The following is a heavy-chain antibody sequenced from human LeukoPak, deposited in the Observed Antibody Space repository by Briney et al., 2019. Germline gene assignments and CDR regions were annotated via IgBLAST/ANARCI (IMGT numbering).Heavy chain of an antibody. CDR2: ISGSGGST. Sequence: GGSLRLSCAASGFTFSTYVMSWVRQAPGKGLEWVSGISGSGGSTYYADSVKGRFTISRDDSKNTLYLQMNNLRAEDTAVYYCAKTYYYDTSGYYYNWFDPWGQGTLVTVSS. V-gene: IGHV3-23*01. J-gene: IGHJ5*02. CDR1: GFTFSTYV. D-gene: IGHD3-22*01. CDR3: AKTYYYDTSGYYYNWFDP.